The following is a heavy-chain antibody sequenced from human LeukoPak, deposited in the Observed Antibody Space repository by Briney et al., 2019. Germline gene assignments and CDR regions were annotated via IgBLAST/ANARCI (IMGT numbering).Heavy chain of an antibody. CDR1: GGTFSSYA. Sequence: GASVKVSCKASGGTFSSYAISWVRQAPGQGLEWMGRIIPILGIANYAQKFQGRVTITADKSTSTAYMELSSLRSEGTAVYYCARGDSSGYSLDYWGQGTLVTVSS. D-gene: IGHD3-22*01. CDR3: ARGDSSGYSLDY. J-gene: IGHJ4*02. CDR2: IIPILGIA. V-gene: IGHV1-69*04.